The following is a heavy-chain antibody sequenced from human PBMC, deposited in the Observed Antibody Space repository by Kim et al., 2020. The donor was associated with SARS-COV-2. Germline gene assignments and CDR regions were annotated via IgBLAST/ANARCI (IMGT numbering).Heavy chain of an antibody. CDR3: ARHSYDSSGYYFFDY. CDR2: IYYSGST. Sequence: SETLSLTCTVSGGSISSGDYYWSWIRQPPGKGLEWIGYIYYSGSTYYNPSLKSPVTISVDTSKNQFSLKLSSVTAADTAVYYCARHSYDSSGYYFFDYWGQGTLVTVSS. J-gene: IGHJ4*02. D-gene: IGHD3-22*01. V-gene: IGHV4-30-4*01. CDR1: GGSISSGDYY.